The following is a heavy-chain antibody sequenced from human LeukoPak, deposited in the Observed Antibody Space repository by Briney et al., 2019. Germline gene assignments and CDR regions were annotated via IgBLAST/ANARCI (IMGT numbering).Heavy chain of an antibody. Sequence: PGGSLRLSCAASGFSLSDYNMSWVRQAPGRGLEWVSYISSRSTTISYADSVRGRFTISRDNPRNSLYLQVNSLRDGDTAVYYCARGLILSKSGWHFDYWGQGALVTVSS. V-gene: IGHV3-48*02. CDR2: ISSRSTTI. CDR3: ARGLILSKSGWHFDY. J-gene: IGHJ4*02. CDR1: GFSLSDYN. D-gene: IGHD6-19*01.